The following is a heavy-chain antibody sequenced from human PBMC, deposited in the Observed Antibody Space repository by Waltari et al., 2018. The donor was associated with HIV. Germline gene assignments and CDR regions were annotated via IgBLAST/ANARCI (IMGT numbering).Heavy chain of an antibody. D-gene: IGHD3-16*02. Sequence: QLQLQESGPGLVKPSETLSLTCTVSGCSITSSSYYWGWIRQPPGKGLEWIGSLSYSGITYYNPSLKSRVTISADTSKNQLSLKLATVTAADTAVYYCARDFGYYDYVWGSYQPYYFDYWGQGTRVTVSS. V-gene: IGHV4-39*07. CDR3: ARDFGYYDYVWGSYQPYYFDY. J-gene: IGHJ4*02. CDR1: GCSITSSSYY. CDR2: LSYSGIT.